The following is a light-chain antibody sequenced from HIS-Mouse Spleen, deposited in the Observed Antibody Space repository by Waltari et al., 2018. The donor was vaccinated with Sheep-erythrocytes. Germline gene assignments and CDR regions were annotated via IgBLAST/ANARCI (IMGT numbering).Light chain of an antibody. V-gene: IGKV3-11*01. CDR2: DAS. CDR3: QQRSNWPPLT. CDR1: QSVSSY. Sequence: EIVLTQSPATMSLSPGERATLSCRASQSVSSYLAWYHQKPCQAPRLLIYDASNRATGIPARFSGSGSGTDFTLTISSLEPEDFAVYYCQQRSNWPPLTFGGGTKVEIK. J-gene: IGKJ4*01.